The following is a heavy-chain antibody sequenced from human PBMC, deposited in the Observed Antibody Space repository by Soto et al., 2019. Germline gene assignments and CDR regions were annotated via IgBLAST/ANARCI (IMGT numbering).Heavy chain of an antibody. CDR1: GYTFTNYG. D-gene: IGHD2-8*01. J-gene: IGHJ3*02. CDR3: ARELYDAFDI. Sequence: QVQLVQSGAEVKKPGASVKVSCKASGYTFTNYGINWVRQAPGQGLEWMGWISDYNGNRNYARKFQGRVTMTTDTSTSTAYMEMRSLRSNDTAVYYCARELYDAFDIWGQGTIVTVSS. CDR2: ISDYNGNR. V-gene: IGHV1-18*01.